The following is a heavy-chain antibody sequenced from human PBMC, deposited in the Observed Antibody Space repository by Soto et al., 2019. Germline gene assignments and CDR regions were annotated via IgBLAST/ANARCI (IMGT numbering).Heavy chain of an antibody. J-gene: IGHJ6*02. Sequence: GESLKISCKGSGYSFTSYWISWVRQMPGKGLEWMGRIDPSDSYTNYSPSLQGHVTISADKSISTAYLQWSSLKASDTAMYYCASSYDSSGYFRYYYGMDVWGQGTTVTVSS. V-gene: IGHV5-10-1*01. CDR3: ASSYDSSGYFRYYYGMDV. CDR2: IDPSDSYT. D-gene: IGHD3-22*01. CDR1: GYSFTSYW.